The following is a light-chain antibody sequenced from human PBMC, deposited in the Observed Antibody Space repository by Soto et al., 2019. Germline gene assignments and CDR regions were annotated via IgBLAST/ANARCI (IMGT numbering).Light chain of an antibody. CDR2: DAS. CDR3: QQYNTWPPWT. J-gene: IGKJ1*01. Sequence: ILMTQSPATLSVSPGERATLSCRASQSVSNNLAWYQQKPGQAPRLLIYDASTRATGIPARFSGSGSGTEFTLTISGRQSEDFAVYYCQQYNTWPPWTFGQGTKVEIK. V-gene: IGKV3-15*01. CDR1: QSVSNN.